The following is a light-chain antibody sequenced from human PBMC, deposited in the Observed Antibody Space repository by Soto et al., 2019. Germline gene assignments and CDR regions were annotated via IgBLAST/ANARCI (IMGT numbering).Light chain of an antibody. Sequence: EIVLTQSPATMSLSPGKRATLSCRASQSVSSFLAWYQQKPGQAPRLLIYDASNRATGIPARFSGSGSGTDFTLTISSLEPEDFAVYYCQQRSNWPLTFGGGTKVEIK. J-gene: IGKJ4*01. CDR3: QQRSNWPLT. V-gene: IGKV3-11*01. CDR1: QSVSSF. CDR2: DAS.